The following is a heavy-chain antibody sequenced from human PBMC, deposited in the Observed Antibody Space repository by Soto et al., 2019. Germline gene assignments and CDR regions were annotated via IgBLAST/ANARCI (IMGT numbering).Heavy chain of an antibody. CDR3: ARVEGTAEFDY. D-gene: IGHD6-25*01. Sequence: SETLSLTCTVSGGSTSSYYWSWIRQPPGKGLEWIGYIYYSGSTNYNPSLKSRVTISVDTSKNQFSLKLSSVTAADTAVYYCARVEGTAEFDYWGQGTLVTVSS. CDR2: IYYSGST. CDR1: GGSTSSYY. V-gene: IGHV4-59*01. J-gene: IGHJ4*02.